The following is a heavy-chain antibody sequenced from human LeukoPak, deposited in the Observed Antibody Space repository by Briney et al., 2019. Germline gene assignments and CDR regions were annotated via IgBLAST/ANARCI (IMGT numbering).Heavy chain of an antibody. CDR3: ATGGYSSSYGMDV. J-gene: IGHJ6*02. Sequence: GGSLRLSCAASGFTFSDLAMNWVRQAPGKGLEWVSSISTSSSYIYYADSVKGRFTISRDNAKNSPYLQMNSLRAEDTAVYYCATGGYSSSYGMDVWGQGTTVTVSS. V-gene: IGHV3-21*01. CDR2: ISTSSSYI. D-gene: IGHD6-6*01. CDR1: GFTFSDLA.